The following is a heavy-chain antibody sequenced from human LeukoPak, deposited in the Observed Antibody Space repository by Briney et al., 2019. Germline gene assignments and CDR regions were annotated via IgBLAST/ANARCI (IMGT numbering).Heavy chain of an antibody. CDR1: GVTFSNYD. CDR3: AKGGVGDTPFVY. V-gene: IGHV3-23*01. Sequence: GGSLRLSCAASGVTFSNYDMSWVRQAPGKGLEWVASISGSGGTTFYTDSVKGRFTISRDNSKNTLYLQMNSLRAEDTAVYYCAKGGVGDTPFVYWGQGTLVTVSS. D-gene: IGHD1-26*01. CDR2: ISGSGGTT. J-gene: IGHJ4*02.